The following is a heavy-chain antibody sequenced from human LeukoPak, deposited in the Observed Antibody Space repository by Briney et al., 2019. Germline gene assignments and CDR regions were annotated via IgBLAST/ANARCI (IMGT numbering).Heavy chain of an antibody. V-gene: IGHV3-30*04. CDR1: GFTFSSYN. CDR3: ATDFAEAFDY. Sequence: GRSLRLSCAASGFTFSSYNMHWVRQAPGKGLEWVAVISYDGSNKYYADPVKGRFTISRDNFKNTLYLQMSSLRTEDTAVYYCATDFAEAFDYWGQGTLVTVSS. CDR2: ISYDGSNK. J-gene: IGHJ4*02.